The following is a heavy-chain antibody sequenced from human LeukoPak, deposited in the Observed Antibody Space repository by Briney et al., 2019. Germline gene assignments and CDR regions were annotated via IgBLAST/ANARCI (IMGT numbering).Heavy chain of an antibody. CDR3: ASVDRHGYNCFDF. J-gene: IGHJ4*02. V-gene: IGHV4-39*01. D-gene: IGHD5-24*01. Sequence: RPSETLSLTCTVSGGSINSSSFYWGWIRQPPGKGLEWIGSIYYSGSTYYNPSLKSRVTISVDTSKNQFSLKLSSVTATDTAMYYCASVDRHGYNCFDFWGQGTLVTVSS. CDR2: IYYSGST. CDR1: GGSINSSSFY.